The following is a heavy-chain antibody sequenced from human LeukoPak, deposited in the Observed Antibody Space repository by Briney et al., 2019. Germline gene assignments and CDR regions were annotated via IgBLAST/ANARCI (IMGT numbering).Heavy chain of an antibody. CDR3: ARDSIAVAGTRYFDL. Sequence: PSETLSLTCTVSGGSISSYYWSWIRQPPGKGVEWIGYISHSGSTNYNPSLKSRVTMSVDTSKNQFSLKLSSVTAADTAVYYCARDSIAVAGTRYFDLWGRGTLVTVSS. CDR2: ISHSGST. J-gene: IGHJ2*01. D-gene: IGHD6-19*01. V-gene: IGHV4-59*12. CDR1: GGSISSYY.